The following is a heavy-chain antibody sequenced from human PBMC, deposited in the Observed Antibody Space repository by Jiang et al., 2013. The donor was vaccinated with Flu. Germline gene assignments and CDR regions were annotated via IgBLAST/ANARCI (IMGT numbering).Heavy chain of an antibody. Sequence: QLLESGGGVVQPGRSLRLSCAASGFTFSSYGMHWVRQAPGKGLEWVAVISYDGSNKYYADSVKGRFTISRDNSKNTLYLQMNSLRAEDTAVYYCAKSSSSWSSLFDYWGQGTLVTVSS. V-gene: IGHV3-30*18. D-gene: IGHD6-13*01. J-gene: IGHJ4*02. CDR2: ISYDGSNK. CDR3: AKSSSSWSSLFDY. CDR1: GFTFSSYG.